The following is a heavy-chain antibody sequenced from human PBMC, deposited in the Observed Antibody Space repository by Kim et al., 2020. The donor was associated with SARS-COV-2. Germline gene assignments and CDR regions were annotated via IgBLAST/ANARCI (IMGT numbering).Heavy chain of an antibody. Sequence: YAQKLQGRVTMTRDTAISTAYMELSRLGSDDTAVYYCASLDDGSGSPVDYWGQGTLVTVSS. V-gene: IGHV1-2*02. CDR3: ASLDDGSGSPVDY. D-gene: IGHD3-10*01. J-gene: IGHJ4*02.